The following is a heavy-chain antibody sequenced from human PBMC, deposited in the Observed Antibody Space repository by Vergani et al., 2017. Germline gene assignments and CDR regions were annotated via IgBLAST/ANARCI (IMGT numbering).Heavy chain of an antibody. CDR3: AAYGSGSYYKGGGNWFDP. V-gene: IGHV4-4*02. CDR2: IYHSGST. J-gene: IGHJ5*02. Sequence: QVQLQESGPGLVKPSGTLSLTCAVSGGSISSSNWWSWVRQPPGKGLEWIGEIYHSGSTNYNPSLKSRVPISVDTSKNQFSLKLSSMTAADTAVYYCAAYGSGSYYKGGGNWFDPWGQGTLVTVSS. CDR1: GGSISSSNW. D-gene: IGHD3-10*01.